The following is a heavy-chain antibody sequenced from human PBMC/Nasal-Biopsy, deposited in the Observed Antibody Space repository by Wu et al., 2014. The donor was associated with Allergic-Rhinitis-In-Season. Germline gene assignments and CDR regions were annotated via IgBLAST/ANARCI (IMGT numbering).Heavy chain of an antibody. CDR1: GFNFAFFG. J-gene: IGHJ5*01. Sequence: CAASGFNFAFFGMHWVRQAPGKGLEWVAVLWSDGRKEYYADSVKGRFTISRDTSKNTLYLQMDSLRAEDTAVYYCVRTFYCGGDCYPGPLYTWFDPWGQGTLVTVSS. V-gene: IGHV3-33*01. D-gene: IGHD2-21*02. CDR2: LWSDGRKE. CDR3: VRTFYCGGDCYPGPLYTWFDP.